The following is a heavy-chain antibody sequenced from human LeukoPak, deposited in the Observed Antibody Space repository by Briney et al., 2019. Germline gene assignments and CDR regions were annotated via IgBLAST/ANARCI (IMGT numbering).Heavy chain of an antibody. J-gene: IGHJ4*02. Sequence: PGGSLRLSCAASGFSFSTYAMSWVRQAPGKGLEWVSAISAGGATIYYADSVKGRFTVSRDNSKNTLYLQMNSLRVEDTAVYYCEALTDYWGQGTLVTVSS. CDR2: ISAGGATI. CDR3: EALTDY. CDR1: GFSFSTYA. V-gene: IGHV3-23*01.